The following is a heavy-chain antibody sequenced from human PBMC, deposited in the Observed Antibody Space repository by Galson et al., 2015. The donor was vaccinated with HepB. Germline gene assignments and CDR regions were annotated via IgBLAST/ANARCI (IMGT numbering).Heavy chain of an antibody. J-gene: IGHJ2*01. V-gene: IGHV3-23*01. CDR1: GFTFSSYA. CDR2: ISGSGGST. D-gene: IGHD2-21*01. Sequence: SLRLSCAASGFTFSSYAMSWVRQAPGKGLEWVSAISGSGGSTYYADSVKGRFTISRDNSKNTLYLQMNSLRAEDTAVYYCATVGYLGWYFDLWGQGTLVTVSS. CDR3: ATVGYLGWYFDL.